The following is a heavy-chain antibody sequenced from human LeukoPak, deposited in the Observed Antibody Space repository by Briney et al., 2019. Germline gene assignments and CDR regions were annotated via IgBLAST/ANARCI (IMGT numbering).Heavy chain of an antibody. J-gene: IGHJ4*02. D-gene: IGHD6-19*01. CDR3: ARGARIAVAGTPRFF. V-gene: IGHV1-2*02. CDR2: INPNSGGT. Sequence: ASVKVSCKASGYTFTSYYMHWVRQAPGQGLEWMGWINPNSGGTNYAQKFQGRVTMTRDTSISTAYMELSRLRSDDTAVYYCARGARIAVAGTPRFFWGQGTLVTVSS. CDR1: GYTFTSYY.